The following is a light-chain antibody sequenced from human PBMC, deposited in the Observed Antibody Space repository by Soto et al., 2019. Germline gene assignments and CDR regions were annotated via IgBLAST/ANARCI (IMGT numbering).Light chain of an antibody. V-gene: IGKV3-20*01. CDR3: QEYSSSPWK. CDR1: QSVSSSY. Sequence: EIVVTQSPCTLSLSPGERATLSCRASQSVSSSYLAWYQQKPGQAPRLLIYGASSRATGIPDRLSGSGSGTDFTFTICRLEFEVLAVHYCQEYSSSPWKFGQGTKVEIK. CDR2: GAS. J-gene: IGKJ1*01.